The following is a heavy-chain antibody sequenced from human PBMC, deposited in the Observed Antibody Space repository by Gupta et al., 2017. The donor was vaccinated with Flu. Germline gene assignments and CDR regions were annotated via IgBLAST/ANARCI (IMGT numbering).Heavy chain of an antibody. CDR3: ARVIFSSDFWSGYSPRMDV. J-gene: IGHJ6*03. CDR2: IFSNDET. Sequence: IRQPPGKALEWLTHIFSNDETSYSTSLKRRLSVSKDTSKGQVVLTMTNMAPVDTGTYYCARVIFSSDFWSGYSPRMDVWGTGTTVTVSS. D-gene: IGHD3-3*01. V-gene: IGHV2-26*01.